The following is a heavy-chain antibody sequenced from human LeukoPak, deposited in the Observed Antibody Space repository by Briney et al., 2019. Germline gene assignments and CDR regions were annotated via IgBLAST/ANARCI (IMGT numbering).Heavy chain of an antibody. J-gene: IGHJ5*02. CDR1: GYTFTSYY. Sequence: ASVKVSCKASGYTFTSYYMHWVRQAPGQGLEWMGIINPSGGSTSYAQEFQGRVTMTRDMSTSTVYMELSSLRSEDTAVYYCARDSVDIAAAGTEFWFDPWGQGTLVTVSS. CDR2: INPSGGST. D-gene: IGHD6-13*01. CDR3: ARDSVDIAAAGTEFWFDP. V-gene: IGHV1-46*01.